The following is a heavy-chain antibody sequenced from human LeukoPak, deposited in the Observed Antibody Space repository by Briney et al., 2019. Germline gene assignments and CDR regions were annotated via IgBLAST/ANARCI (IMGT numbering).Heavy chain of an antibody. CDR1: GFTFSSYW. CDR3: ARYSYGPEIDY. J-gene: IGHJ4*02. D-gene: IGHD5-18*01. V-gene: IGHV3-74*01. Sequence: GGSLRLSCAASGFTFSSYWMHWVRQAPGKGLVWVSRINSDGSSTSYADSVKGRFTISRDNAKNTLYLQMNSLRAEDTAVYYCARYSYGPEIDYWGQGTLVTVSS. CDR2: INSDGSST.